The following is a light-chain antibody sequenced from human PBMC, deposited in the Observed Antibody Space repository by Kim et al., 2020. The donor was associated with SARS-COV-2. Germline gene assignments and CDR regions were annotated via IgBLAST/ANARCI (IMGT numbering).Light chain of an antibody. V-gene: IGKV1-5*03. J-gene: IGKJ2*01. Sequence: ASVGDSVTISCRASQNIGSYLAWYQHKPGKAPTLLVYQASSLESGVPSRFSGSGSETEFILTINSLQPDDFATYYYQHYNSYPYTFGQGTKLEI. CDR3: QHYNSYPYT. CDR1: QNIGSY. CDR2: QAS.